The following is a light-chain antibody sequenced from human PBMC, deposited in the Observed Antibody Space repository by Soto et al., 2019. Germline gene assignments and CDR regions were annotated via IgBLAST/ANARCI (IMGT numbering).Light chain of an antibody. V-gene: IGKV1-5*01. CDR2: AAS. CDR1: QNINNW. CDR3: QHYESNPWT. Sequence: DIQMTQSPSTLSASVGDRVTITCRASQNINNWLAWYQQKPGKAPKLLIYAASSLESGVPSRFXXXRSVTXXXXXXXXXXPDDCATYYCQHYESNPWTFGQGTKVELK. J-gene: IGKJ1*01.